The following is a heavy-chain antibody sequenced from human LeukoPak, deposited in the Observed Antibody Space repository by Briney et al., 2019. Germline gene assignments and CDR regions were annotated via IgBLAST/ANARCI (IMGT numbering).Heavy chain of an antibody. CDR3: ESPGLGPFDY. CDR2: ISYDGSNK. D-gene: IGHD3/OR15-3a*01. J-gene: IGHJ4*02. Sequence: GGSLRLSCAASGFTFSSYVMHWVRQAPGKGLEWVAVISYDGSNKYYADSVKGRFTISRDNSKNTLYLQMNSLRAEDTAVYYCESPGLGPFDYWGQGTLVTVSS. V-gene: IGHV3-30*03. CDR1: GFTFSSYV.